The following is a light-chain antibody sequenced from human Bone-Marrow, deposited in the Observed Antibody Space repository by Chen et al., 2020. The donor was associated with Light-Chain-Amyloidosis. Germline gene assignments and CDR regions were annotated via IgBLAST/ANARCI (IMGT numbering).Light chain of an antibody. CDR2: RDT. J-gene: IGLJ2*01. CDR3: HSADSGGTYGVI. V-gene: IGLV3-25*03. CDR1: DLPTKY. Sequence: SYELTQPPSVSVSPGQTARITCSGDDLPTKYAYWYQQKPGQAPVLVIHRDTERPSGISQVFCCYSSGTTATLTISVVQAADEAASHGHSADSGGTYGVIFGGGTKLTVL.